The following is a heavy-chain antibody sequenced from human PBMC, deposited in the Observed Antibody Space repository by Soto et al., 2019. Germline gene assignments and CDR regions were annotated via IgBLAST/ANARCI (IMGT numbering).Heavy chain of an antibody. D-gene: IGHD3-10*01. CDR1: GFTFSSYS. V-gene: IGHV3-21*01. J-gene: IGHJ6*03. CDR3: ARALWFGELPYMDV. CDR2: ISSSSSYI. Sequence: GGSLRLSCAASGFTFSSYSMNWVRQAPGKGLEWVSSISSSSSYIYYADSVKGRFTISRDNAKNSLYLQMNSLRAEDTAVYYCARALWFGELPYMDVWGKGTTVTVSS.